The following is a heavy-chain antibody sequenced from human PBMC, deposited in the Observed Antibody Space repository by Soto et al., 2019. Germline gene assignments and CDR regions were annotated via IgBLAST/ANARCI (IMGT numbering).Heavy chain of an antibody. D-gene: IGHD3-22*01. CDR3: ARAPTYYYDSSGPKFDY. CDR2: IYYSGST. V-gene: IGHV4-30-4*01. J-gene: IGHJ4*02. CDR1: GGTSISGDYC. Sequence: PLETHSLTSTVSGGTSISGDYCWSWIRKPPGKGLEWIGYIYYSGSTYYNPSLKSRVTISVDTSKNQFSLKLSSVTAADTAVYYCARAPTYYYDSSGPKFDYWGQGTLVTVSS.